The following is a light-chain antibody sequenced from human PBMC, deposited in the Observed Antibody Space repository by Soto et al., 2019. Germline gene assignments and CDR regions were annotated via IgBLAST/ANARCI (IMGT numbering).Light chain of an antibody. CDR2: EVN. Sequence: QSALTQPASVSGSPGQSITISCTGTSSDVGSHNLVSWYQQHPGKAPKFMIYEVNKRPSGVSNRFSGSKSGNTASLTISGVQAEDEADYYCCPHVVSTPWTGVFGGGTKLTVL. V-gene: IGLV2-23*02. CDR3: CPHVVSTPWTGV. CDR1: SSDVGSHNL. J-gene: IGLJ2*01.